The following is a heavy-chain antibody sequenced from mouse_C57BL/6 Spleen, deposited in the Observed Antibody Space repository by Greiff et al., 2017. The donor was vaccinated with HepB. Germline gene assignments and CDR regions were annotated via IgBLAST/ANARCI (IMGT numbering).Heavy chain of an antibody. D-gene: IGHD2-12*01. CDR3: ARRSNDGECMYAMDD. J-gene: IGHJ4*01. CDR2: IDPSDSYT. Sequence: VQLQQSGAELVKPGASVKLSCKASGYTFTSYWMQWVKQRPGQGLEWIGEIDPSDSYTNYNQKFKGKATLTVETSSSTAYMQLSSLTSEDSAVYYCARRSNDGECMYAMDDWGQGTSVTVSS. CDR1: GYTFTSYW. V-gene: IGHV1-50*01.